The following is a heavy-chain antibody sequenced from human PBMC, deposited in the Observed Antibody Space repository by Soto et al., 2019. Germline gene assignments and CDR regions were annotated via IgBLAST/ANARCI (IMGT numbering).Heavy chain of an antibody. CDR2: ISGSVGIT. D-gene: IGHD5-18*01. V-gene: IGHV3-23*01. Sequence: WGSLRLSRAASGFTFSSYAMSWVRQGPGKGLEWVSAISGSVGITDSVDSVKGRFNISRDNSKNTLFLQMNSLRAEDTAVYYCAKLQAYSYGPGAYSGYWGQGTRVIASS. CDR3: AKLQAYSYGPGAYSGY. J-gene: IGHJ4*02. CDR1: GFTFSSYA.